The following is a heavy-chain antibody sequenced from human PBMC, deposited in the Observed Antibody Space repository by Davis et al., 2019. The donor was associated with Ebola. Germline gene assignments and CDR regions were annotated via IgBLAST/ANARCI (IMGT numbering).Heavy chain of an antibody. Sequence: GESLKISCAASGFIFSDYWMNWVRQTPGKGLVWVSRITNDGTRTSYADSVQGRFTISRDNAKNSLYLQMNSLRAEDTALYYCAKDSSGWSFNWFDPWGQGTLVTVSS. CDR3: AKDSSGWSFNWFDP. D-gene: IGHD6-19*01. J-gene: IGHJ5*02. CDR2: ITNDGTRT. CDR1: GFIFSDYW. V-gene: IGHV3-74*01.